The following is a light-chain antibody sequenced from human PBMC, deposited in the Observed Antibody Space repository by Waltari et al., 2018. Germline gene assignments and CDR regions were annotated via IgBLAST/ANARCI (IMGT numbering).Light chain of an antibody. CDR2: TSY. CDR3: ATWDDSLNAWV. CDR1: RSNIGSDT. J-gene: IGLJ3*02. Sequence: QSVLTQQPSASGTPGQRVTISCSGSRSNIGSDTVTWYQKLPGTAPKLLIHTSYQRPSVVPDRFSGSKSGTSASLTIIGLQSEDEADYYCATWDDSLNAWVFGGGTKLTVL. V-gene: IGLV1-44*01.